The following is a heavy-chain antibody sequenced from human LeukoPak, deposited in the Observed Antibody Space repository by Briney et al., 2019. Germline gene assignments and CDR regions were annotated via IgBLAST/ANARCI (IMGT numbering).Heavy chain of an antibody. J-gene: IGHJ4*02. CDR3: AREGYTHGHGVDY. CDR2: ISSSDST. D-gene: IGHD5-18*01. V-gene: IGHV3-69-1*01. CDR1: GFNFIGYS. Sequence: GGSLRLSCAASGFNFIGYSMSWVRRPPGKGLEWVSSISSSDSTYYADSVKGRFTVSRDNAGNSLYLHMDTLRPDDTAVYYCAREGYTHGHGVDYWGQGTLVTVSS.